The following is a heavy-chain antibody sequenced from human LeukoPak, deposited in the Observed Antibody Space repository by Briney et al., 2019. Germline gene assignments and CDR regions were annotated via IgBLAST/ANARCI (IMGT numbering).Heavy chain of an antibody. CDR2: ISGSGGTT. D-gene: IGHD3-10*01. Sequence: PGGSLRLSCAASGFIFSNYAMTWARLTPGKGLEWVSAISGSGGTTYYADSVKGRFTISRDSSTNTLYLQLSSLRADDAAIYYCARGGSVFAYFFDYWGQGTLVTVSS. J-gene: IGHJ4*02. V-gene: IGHV3-23*01. CDR1: GFIFSNYA. CDR3: ARGGSVFAYFFDY.